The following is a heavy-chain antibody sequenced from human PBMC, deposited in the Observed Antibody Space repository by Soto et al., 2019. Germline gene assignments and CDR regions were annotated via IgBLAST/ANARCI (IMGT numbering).Heavy chain of an antibody. D-gene: IGHD2-15*01. V-gene: IGHV1-69*13. Sequence: SVKVSCKVSGGTFSSYAISWVRQAPGQGLEWMGGIIPIFGTANYAQKFQGRVTITADESTSTAYMELSSLRSEDTAVYYCARVNHLGYCSGGSCPNDAFDIWGQATMVTVSS. CDR1: GGTFSSYA. CDR2: IIPIFGTA. J-gene: IGHJ3*02. CDR3: ARVNHLGYCSGGSCPNDAFDI.